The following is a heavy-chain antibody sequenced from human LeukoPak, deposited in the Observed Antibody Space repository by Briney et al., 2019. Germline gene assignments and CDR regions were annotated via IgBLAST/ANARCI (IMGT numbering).Heavy chain of an antibody. CDR3: ARDRIAAAGSFGY. CDR2: IKQDGSEK. V-gene: IGHV3-7*01. Sequence: GGSLRLSCAASGFTFSSYWMSWVRQAPGKGLEWVANIKQDGSEKYYVDSVKGRFTISRGNAKNSLYLQMNSLRAEDTAVYYCARDRIAAAGSFGYWGQGTLVTVSS. D-gene: IGHD6-13*01. CDR1: GFTFSSYW. J-gene: IGHJ4*02.